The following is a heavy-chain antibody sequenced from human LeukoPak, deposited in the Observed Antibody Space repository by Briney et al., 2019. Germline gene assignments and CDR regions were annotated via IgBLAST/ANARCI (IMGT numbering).Heavy chain of an antibody. CDR2: IYYSGST. D-gene: IGHD3-22*01. CDR1: GGSISSGDYY. V-gene: IGHV4-31*03. CDR3: VTYYFDSSGPKKNY. J-gene: IGHJ4*02. Sequence: SETLSLTCTVSGGSISSGDYYWSWIRQHPGRGLELIGYIYYSGSTSYNPSLKSRVIISVDTSKNQFSLKLSSVTAADTAVYYCVTYYFDSSGPKKNYWGQGTLVTVSS.